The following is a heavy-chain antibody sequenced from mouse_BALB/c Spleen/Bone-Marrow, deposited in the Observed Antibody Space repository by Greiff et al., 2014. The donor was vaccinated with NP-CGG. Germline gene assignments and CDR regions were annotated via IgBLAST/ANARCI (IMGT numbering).Heavy chain of an antibody. D-gene: IGHD1-1*01. CDR1: GFTFSSYA. CDR2: ISSGGNYT. V-gene: IGHV5-9-4*01. Sequence: QLVESGGGLVKPGGSLKLSCAASGFTFSSYAMSWVRQSPEKRLEWVAEISSGGNYTYYPDTVTGRFTISRDNAKNILYLEMSSLRSDDTAMYYCVRAYGSSYAMDYWGQGTSVTVSS. CDR3: VRAYGSSYAMDY. J-gene: IGHJ4*01.